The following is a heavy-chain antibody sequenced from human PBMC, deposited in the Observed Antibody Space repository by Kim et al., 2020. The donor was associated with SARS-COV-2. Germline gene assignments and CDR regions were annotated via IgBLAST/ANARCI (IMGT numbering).Heavy chain of an antibody. CDR2: IVVGSGNT. V-gene: IGHV1-58*01. J-gene: IGHJ4*02. D-gene: IGHD1-1*01. CDR3: AAAGNDVLSFDY. CDR1: GFTFTSSA. Sequence: SVKVSCKASGFTFTSSAVQWVRQARGQRLEWIGWIVVGSGNTNYAQKFQERVTITRDMSTSTAYMELSSLRSEDTAVYYCAAAGNDVLSFDYWGQGTLVTVSS.